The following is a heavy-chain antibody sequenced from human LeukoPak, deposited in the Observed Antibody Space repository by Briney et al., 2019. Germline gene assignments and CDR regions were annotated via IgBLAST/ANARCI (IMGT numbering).Heavy chain of an antibody. Sequence: GSSVKVSCKASGGTFSSYAISWVRQAPGQGLEWMGGILPIFGTANYAQKFQGRVTITTDESTSTAYMELSSLRSEDTAVYYCASIAARPVPMDVWGKGTTVTVSS. D-gene: IGHD6-6*01. CDR1: GGTFSSYA. V-gene: IGHV1-69*05. CDR3: ASIAARPVPMDV. J-gene: IGHJ6*04. CDR2: ILPIFGTA.